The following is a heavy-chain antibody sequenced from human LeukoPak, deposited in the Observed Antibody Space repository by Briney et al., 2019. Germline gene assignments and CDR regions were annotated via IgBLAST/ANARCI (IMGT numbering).Heavy chain of an antibody. V-gene: IGHV4-59*08. CDR2: IYYSGST. Sequence: SETLSLTCTVSGGSLSSYYWSWIRQPPGKGLEWIGYIYYSGSTNYNPSLKSRVTISVDTSKNQFSLKLSSETAADTAVYYCAASRLRIQLWIDYWGQGTLVTVSS. CDR3: AASRLRIQLWIDY. D-gene: IGHD5-18*01. CDR1: GGSLSSYY. J-gene: IGHJ4*02.